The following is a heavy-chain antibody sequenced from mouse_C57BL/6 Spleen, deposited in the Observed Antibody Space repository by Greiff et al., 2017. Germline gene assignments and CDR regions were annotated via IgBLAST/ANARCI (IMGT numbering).Heavy chain of an antibody. D-gene: IGHD2-2*01. CDR1: GYTFTSYW. J-gene: IGHJ3*01. Sequence: VKLMESGAELVKPGASVKLSCKASGYTFTSYWMQWVKQRPGQGLEWIGEIDPSDSYTNYNQKFKGKATLTVDTSSSTAYMQLSSLTSEDSAVYYCARPYGYDGGFAYWGQGTLVTVSA. CDR2: IDPSDSYT. V-gene: IGHV1-50*01. CDR3: ARPYGYDGGFAY.